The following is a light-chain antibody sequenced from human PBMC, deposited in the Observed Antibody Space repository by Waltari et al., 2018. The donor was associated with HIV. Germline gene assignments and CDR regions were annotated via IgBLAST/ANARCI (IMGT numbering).Light chain of an antibody. J-gene: IGLJ1*01. Sequence: QSALTQPASVSGSPGQSITISCPGTRSNVWSDDLLSWYQQHPGEAPRPIIYEVTKRPSGVSNRFSGSKSGNTASLTISGLQAEDEADYYCCSCPRSGIRYVFGTGTKVTVL. V-gene: IGLV2-23*02. CDR1: RSNVWSDDL. CDR3: CSCPRSGIRYV. CDR2: EVT.